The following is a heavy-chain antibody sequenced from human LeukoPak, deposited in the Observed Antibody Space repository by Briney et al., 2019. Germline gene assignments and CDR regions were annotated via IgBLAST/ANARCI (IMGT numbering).Heavy chain of an antibody. Sequence: PSETLSLTCTVSGYSISSGYYWGWIRQPPGKGLEWIGSIYYSGSTYYNPSLKSRVTISVDTSKNQFSLKLSSVTAADTAVYYCASSSDYYGSGSYYYWGQGTLVTVSS. CDR2: IYYSGST. D-gene: IGHD3-10*01. CDR1: GYSISSGYY. V-gene: IGHV4-38-2*02. CDR3: ASSSDYYGSGSYYY. J-gene: IGHJ4*02.